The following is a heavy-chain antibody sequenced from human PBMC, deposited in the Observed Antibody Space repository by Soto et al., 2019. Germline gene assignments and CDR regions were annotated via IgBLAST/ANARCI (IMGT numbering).Heavy chain of an antibody. J-gene: IGHJ6*02. V-gene: IGHV3-21*01. CDR2: ISSSSSYI. CDR1: GFTFSSYS. Sequence: TGGSLRLSCAASGFTFSSYSMNWVRQAPGKGLEWVSSISSSSSYIYYADSVKGRFTISRDNAKNSLYLQMNSLRAEDTAVYYCARGREQLVWNFPYYYYGMDVWGQGTTVTVSS. CDR3: ARGREQLVWNFPYYYYGMDV. D-gene: IGHD6-13*01.